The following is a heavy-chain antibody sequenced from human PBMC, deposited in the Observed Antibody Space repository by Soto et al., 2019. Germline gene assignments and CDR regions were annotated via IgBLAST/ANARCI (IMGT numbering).Heavy chain of an antibody. Sequence: PGGSLRLSCAASGFTFSSYAMHWVRQAPGKGLEWVAVISYDGSNKYYADSVKGRFTISRDNSKNTLYLQMNSLRAEDTAVYYCALAVAGHYYYYGMDVWGQGTTVTVSS. J-gene: IGHJ6*02. CDR1: GFTFSSYA. CDR2: ISYDGSNK. D-gene: IGHD6-19*01. CDR3: ALAVAGHYYYYGMDV. V-gene: IGHV3-30-3*01.